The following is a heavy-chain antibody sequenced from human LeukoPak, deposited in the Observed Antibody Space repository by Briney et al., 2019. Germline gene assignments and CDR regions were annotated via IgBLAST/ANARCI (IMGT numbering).Heavy chain of an antibody. CDR1: GFTFSDYY. Sequence: GGSLRLSCAASGFTFSDYYMSWIRQAPGKGLEWVSYTSSSDTYTDYADSVKGRFTISRDNAKNSLYLQMSSLRAEDTAVYYCARGSYSSGSSADYWGQGTLVTVSS. CDR3: ARGSYSSGSSADY. V-gene: IGHV3-11*06. J-gene: IGHJ4*02. CDR2: TSSSDTYT. D-gene: IGHD6-19*01.